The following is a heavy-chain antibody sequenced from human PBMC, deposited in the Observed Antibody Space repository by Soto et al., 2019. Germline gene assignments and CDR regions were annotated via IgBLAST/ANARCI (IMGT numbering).Heavy chain of an antibody. J-gene: IGHJ6*02. V-gene: IGHV4-39*01. CDR3: ARMGEAAGYYYSVMAV. D-gene: IGHD6-13*01. CDR2: IYYSGST. Sequence: SETLSLTCTVSGGSISSSSYYWGWIRQPPGKGLEWIGSIYYSGSTYYNPSLKSRVTISVDTSKNQSSLKRSSVPAADTAVYFCARMGEAAGYYYSVMAVWGQGTTVTVSS. CDR1: GGSISSSSYY.